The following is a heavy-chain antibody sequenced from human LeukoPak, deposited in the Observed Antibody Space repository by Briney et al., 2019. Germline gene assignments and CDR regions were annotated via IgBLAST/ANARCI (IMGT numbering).Heavy chain of an antibody. CDR1: GLSFSSFA. Sequence: GGSLRLSCAASGLSFSSFARSWVRQGPARGLEWVSSMRGNGETFYADSVKGRFTLSSDSSRNTVYFQLNNLRVEDTAIYYCAKASWVSSTDAVRWGQGTLVTVSS. CDR3: AKASWVSSTDAVR. CDR2: MRGNGET. J-gene: IGHJ4*02. V-gene: IGHV3-23*01. D-gene: IGHD3-16*01.